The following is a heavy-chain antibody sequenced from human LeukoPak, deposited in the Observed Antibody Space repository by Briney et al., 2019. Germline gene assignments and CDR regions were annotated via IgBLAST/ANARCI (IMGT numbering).Heavy chain of an antibody. CDR2: IYYSGST. CDR3: ARIPITMVRGVIIPDAFDI. D-gene: IGHD3-10*01. Sequence: SETLSLTCTVSGGSISSYYWSWIRQPPGKGLEWIGYIYYSGSTNYNPSLKSRVTISVDTSKNQFSLKLSSVPAADTAVYYCARIPITMVRGVIIPDAFDIWGQGTMVTVSS. V-gene: IGHV4-59*08. CDR1: GGSISSYY. J-gene: IGHJ3*02.